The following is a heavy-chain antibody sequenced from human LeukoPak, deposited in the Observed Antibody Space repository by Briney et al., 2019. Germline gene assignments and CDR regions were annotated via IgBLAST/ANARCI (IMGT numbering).Heavy chain of an antibody. V-gene: IGHV3-23*01. CDR3: AKDRYSNYGNWFDP. D-gene: IGHD4-11*01. CDR1: GFTFSNYA. J-gene: IGHJ5*02. Sequence: KSGGSLRLSCAASGFTFSNYAMNWVRQAPGKGLEWVSGIGGSGGSTYYADSVKGRFTISRDNSKNTLYLQMISLRAEDTAVYYCAKDRYSNYGNWFDPWGQGTLVTVFS. CDR2: IGGSGGST.